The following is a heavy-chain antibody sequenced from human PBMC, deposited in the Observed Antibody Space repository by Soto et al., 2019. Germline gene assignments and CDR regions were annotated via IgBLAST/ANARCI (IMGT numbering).Heavy chain of an antibody. CDR2: VNNDGGNS. CDR1: GFTFSSYW. CDR3: ARGGFHHGFDI. V-gene: IGHV3-74*01. J-gene: IGHJ3*02. Sequence: EEQLVESGGGLVQPGGSLRLSCAASGFTFSSYWIHWVRQAPEKGLVWVSRVNNDGGNSIYADSVTGRFITSRDNAKNMVYLQMHTLRTEDTAVYYCARGGFHHGFDIWGQGTMVTVSS.